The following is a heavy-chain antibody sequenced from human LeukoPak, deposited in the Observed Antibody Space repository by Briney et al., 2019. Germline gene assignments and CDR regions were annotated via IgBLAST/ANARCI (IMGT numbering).Heavy chain of an antibody. J-gene: IGHJ6*02. CDR2: IHSSSSYI. D-gene: IGHD3-10*01. CDR1: GFTVSSNF. V-gene: IGHV3-21*01. Sequence: GGSLRLSCAASGFTVSSNFMNWVRQAPGKGLEWVSSIHSSSSYIYYADSVKGRFTISRDNAKNSLYLQMNSLRAEDTAVYYCARDQKRGSGSYYNRVYGMDVWGQGTTVTVSS. CDR3: ARDQKRGSGSYYNRVYGMDV.